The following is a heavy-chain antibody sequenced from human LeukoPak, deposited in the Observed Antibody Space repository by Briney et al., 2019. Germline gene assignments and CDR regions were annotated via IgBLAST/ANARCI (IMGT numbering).Heavy chain of an antibody. CDR1: GFIFSNYG. CDR2: ISASGSAT. J-gene: IGHJ4*02. Sequence: GGSLRLSCAASGFIFSNYGMNWVRQAPGKGLEWVAAISASGSATSYADSVRGRFTISRDNSKSTTYLQMNSLRAEDTAVFYCAKEGFDYWGQGTLVTVSS. CDR3: AKEGFDY. V-gene: IGHV3-23*01.